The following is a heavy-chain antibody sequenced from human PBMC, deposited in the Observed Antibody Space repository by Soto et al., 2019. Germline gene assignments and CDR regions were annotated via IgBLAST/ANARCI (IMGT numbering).Heavy chain of an antibody. CDR1: GDSFTSHR. J-gene: IGHJ6*02. CDR3: ASFNSYYYGSGSRTSSMDV. D-gene: IGHD3-10*01. V-gene: IGHV5-10-1*01. Sequence: GESLKISRKGSGDSFTSHRISLVRQIPGKSLEWMGRIDPSDSYTNYSPSFQGHVTISADKSISTAYLQWSSLKASDTAMYYCASFNSYYYGSGSRTSSMDVWGQGTTVTVSS. CDR2: IDPSDSYT.